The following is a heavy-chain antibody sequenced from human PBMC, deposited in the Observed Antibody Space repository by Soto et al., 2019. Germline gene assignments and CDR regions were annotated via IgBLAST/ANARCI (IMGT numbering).Heavy chain of an antibody. CDR2: IDPSDSQT. V-gene: IGHV5-10-1*01. Sequence: GESLKISCNGSGYNFAGYWITWVRQKPGKGLEWMGRIDPSDSQTYYSPSFRGHVTISATKSITTVFLQWSSLRASDTAMYYCARQIYDSDTGPNFQYYFDSWGQGTPVTVS. CDR3: ARQIYDSDTGPNFQYYFDS. J-gene: IGHJ4*02. D-gene: IGHD3-22*01. CDR1: GYNFAGYW.